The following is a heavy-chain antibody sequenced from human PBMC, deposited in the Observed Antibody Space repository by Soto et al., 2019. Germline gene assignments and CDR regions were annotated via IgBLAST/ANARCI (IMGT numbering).Heavy chain of an antibody. CDR1: GGTFSSYT. J-gene: IGHJ4*02. CDR3: ARAPDYGDYGGS. CDR2: IIPILGIA. Sequence: QVQLVQSGAEVKKPGSSVKVSCKASGGTFSSYTISWVRQAPGQGLEWMGRIIPILGIANYAQKFQGRVTITADKSTSTAYMELSSLRSEDTAVYYCARAPDYGDYGGSWGQGTLVTVSS. V-gene: IGHV1-69*02. D-gene: IGHD4-17*01.